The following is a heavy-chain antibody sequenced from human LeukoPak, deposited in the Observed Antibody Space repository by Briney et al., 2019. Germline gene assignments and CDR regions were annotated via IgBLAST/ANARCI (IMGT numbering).Heavy chain of an antibody. J-gene: IGHJ3*02. CDR2: IKQDGSEK. CDR3: ARPIVPGYYFPYDAFDI. D-gene: IGHD3-22*01. CDR1: GFTFSSYL. V-gene: IGHV3-7*01. Sequence: GGSLRLSCAASGFTFSSYLMSWVRQAPGKGLEWVANIKQDGSEKYYVDSVKGRFTISRDNAKNSLYLQMNSLRAEDTAVYYCARPIVPGYYFPYDAFDIWGQGTMVTVSS.